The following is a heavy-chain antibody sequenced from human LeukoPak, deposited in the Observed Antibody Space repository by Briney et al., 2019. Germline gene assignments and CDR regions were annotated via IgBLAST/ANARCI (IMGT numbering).Heavy chain of an antibody. CDR1: GFTVSSNF. CDR3: ASKIPSSVKYYFDY. CDR2: IHSGGST. J-gene: IGHJ4*02. V-gene: IGHV3-66*01. Sequence: GGSLRLPCAASGFTVSSNFMSWVRQAPGKGLEWVSVIHSGGSTYYADSVKGRFTISRDNSKNTLYLLMNSLRAENTAVYYCASKIPSSVKYYFDYWGQGTLVTVSS. D-gene: IGHD3-22*01.